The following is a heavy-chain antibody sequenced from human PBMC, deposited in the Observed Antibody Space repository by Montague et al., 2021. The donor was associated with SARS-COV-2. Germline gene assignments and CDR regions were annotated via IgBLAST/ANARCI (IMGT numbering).Heavy chain of an antibody. Sequence: SLRLSCAAPGFTFSNSAMNWVRQAPGKGLEWVSGSSGSDGGTHYADSVKGRFTISRNNSKNVLYPQMNSLRAEDTALYYCAKDSYYYGLGYGMDVWGQGTTVTVSS. V-gene: IGHV3-23*01. CDR3: AKDSYYYGLGYGMDV. CDR1: GFTFSNSA. J-gene: IGHJ6*02. D-gene: IGHD3-10*01. CDR2: SSGSDGGT.